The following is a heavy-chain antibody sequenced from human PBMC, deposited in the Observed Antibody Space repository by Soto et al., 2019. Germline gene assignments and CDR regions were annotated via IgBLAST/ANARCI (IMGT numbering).Heavy chain of an antibody. Sequence: SETLSLTCAVSGGSISSGGYSWCWIRQPPGKGLEWIGYIYHSGSIYYNPSLKSRVTISVDRSKNQFSLKLSSVTAADTAVYYCARGPDDWGQGTRVTVS. J-gene: IGHJ4*02. V-gene: IGHV4-30-2*01. CDR2: IYHSGSI. CDR1: GGSISSGGYS. CDR3: ARGPDD.